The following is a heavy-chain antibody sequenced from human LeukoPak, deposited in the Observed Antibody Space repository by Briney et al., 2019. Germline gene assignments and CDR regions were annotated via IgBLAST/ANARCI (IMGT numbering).Heavy chain of an antibody. CDR2: ISSSGSTI. CDR1: GFTFSSYE. D-gene: IGHD3-10*01. Sequence: PGGSLRLSCAASGFTFSSYEMNWVRQAPGKGLEWVSYISSSGSTIYYADSVKGRFTISRDNAKNSLYLQMNSLRAEDTAVYYCARDGLWFGELRVVDYWGQGTLVTVSS. V-gene: IGHV3-48*03. CDR3: ARDGLWFGELRVVDY. J-gene: IGHJ4*02.